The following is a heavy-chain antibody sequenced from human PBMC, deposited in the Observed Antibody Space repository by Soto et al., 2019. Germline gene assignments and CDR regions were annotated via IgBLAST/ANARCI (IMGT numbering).Heavy chain of an antibody. CDR1: GGSFSGYY. Sequence: SETLSLTCAVYGGSFSGYYWSCIRQPPGKGLEWIGEINPSGSTNYNPSLKSRVTISVDTSKNQFSLKLSSVTAADTAVYYCARGVSSGWSDRSDIVDYCGQGILVTVSS. V-gene: IGHV4-34*01. CDR3: ARGVSSGWSDRSDIVDY. CDR2: INPSGST. J-gene: IGHJ4*02. D-gene: IGHD6-19*01.